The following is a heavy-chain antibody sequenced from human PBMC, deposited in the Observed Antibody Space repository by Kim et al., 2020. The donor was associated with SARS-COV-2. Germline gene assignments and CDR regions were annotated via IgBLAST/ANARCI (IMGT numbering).Heavy chain of an antibody. D-gene: IGHD6-13*01. Sequence: GGSLRLSCAASGFTFSSYAMSWVRQAPGKGLEWVSAISGSGGSTYYADSVKGRFTISRDNSKNTLYLQMNSLRAEDTAIYYCAKGVGAAGGNYFDYWGQGTLVTVSS. CDR2: ISGSGGST. V-gene: IGHV3-23*01. CDR1: GFTFSSYA. CDR3: AKGVGAAGGNYFDY. J-gene: IGHJ4*02.